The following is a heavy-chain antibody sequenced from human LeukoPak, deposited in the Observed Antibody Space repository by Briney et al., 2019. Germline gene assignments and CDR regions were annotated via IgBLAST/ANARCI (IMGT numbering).Heavy chain of an antibody. CDR2: INPNSGDT. J-gene: IGHJ4*02. D-gene: IGHD4-17*01. V-gene: IGHV1-2*06. CDR1: GGTFISYA. Sequence: ASVKVSCKASGGTFISYAISWVRQAPGQGLEWMGRINPNSGDTKYAQKFQGRVTITRDTSISTAYMELSRLRSDDTAVYSCAREDFGDYYFDYWGQGTLVTVSS. CDR3: AREDFGDYYFDY.